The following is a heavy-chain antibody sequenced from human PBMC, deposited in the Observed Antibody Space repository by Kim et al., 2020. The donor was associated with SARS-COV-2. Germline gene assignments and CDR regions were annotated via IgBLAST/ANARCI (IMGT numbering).Heavy chain of an antibody. V-gene: IGHV4-39*07. Sequence: SETLSLTCTVSGGSISSSSYYWGWIRQPPGKGLEWIGSIYYSGSTYYNPSLKSRVTISVDTSKNQFSLKLSSVTAADTAVYYCARVAGWELPRFDYWGQGTLVTVSS. CDR2: IYYSGST. CDR3: ARVAGWELPRFDY. J-gene: IGHJ4*02. D-gene: IGHD1-26*01. CDR1: GGSISSSSYY.